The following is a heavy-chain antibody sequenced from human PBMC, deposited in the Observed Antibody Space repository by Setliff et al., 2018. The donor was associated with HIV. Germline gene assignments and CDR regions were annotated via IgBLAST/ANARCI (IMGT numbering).Heavy chain of an antibody. CDR2: IYTSGST. Sequence: PSETLSLTCTVSGGSMSSYYWSWIRQPAGKGLEWIGHIYTSGSTNYNPSVKSRVTMSVDTSKNQFSLKLSSVTAADTAVYYCTRQSPVAGSGAFDIWGQGTMVTVSS. D-gene: IGHD6-19*01. CDR3: TRQSPVAGSGAFDI. V-gene: IGHV4-4*07. CDR1: GGSMSSYY. J-gene: IGHJ3*02.